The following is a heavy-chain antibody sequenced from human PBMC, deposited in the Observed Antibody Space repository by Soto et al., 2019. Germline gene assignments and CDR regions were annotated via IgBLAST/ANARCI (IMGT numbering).Heavy chain of an antibody. CDR1: GGSISSGAYF. CDR3: AKAPFPTAMAVFDY. V-gene: IGHV4-30-4*01. Sequence: SETLSLTCTVSGGSISSGAYFWNWIRQSPGKGLEWLGYISYIGSTYYNPSLKSRLSISRDTSKNQFSLKMTSVIDADTAVYYCAKAPFPTAMAVFDYWGQGTLVTVSS. D-gene: IGHD5-18*01. CDR2: ISYIGST. J-gene: IGHJ4*02.